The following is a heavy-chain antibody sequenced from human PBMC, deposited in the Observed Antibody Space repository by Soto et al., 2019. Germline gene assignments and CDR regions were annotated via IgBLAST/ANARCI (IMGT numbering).Heavy chain of an antibody. Sequence: EVQLLESGGGLVQPGGSLRLSCTASGIAFSNYAMSWVRQAPRKGLEWVSTISTSGGRPYYADSVKGRFTISRDNSKNTLYLQMNSLRAEDTAVYYCAREDYSNFNWFDPWGQGTLVTVSS. V-gene: IGHV3-23*01. CDR1: GIAFSNYA. D-gene: IGHD4-4*01. CDR2: ISTSGGRP. J-gene: IGHJ5*02. CDR3: AREDYSNFNWFDP.